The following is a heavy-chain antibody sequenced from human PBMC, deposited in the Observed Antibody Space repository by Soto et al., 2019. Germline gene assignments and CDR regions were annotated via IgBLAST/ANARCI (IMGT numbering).Heavy chain of an antibody. V-gene: IGHV3-53*01. CDR2: IYSGGMT. Sequence: EVQLVESGGGLIQPGGSLRLSCAASGFTVSSNHMSWVRQAPGKGLECISVIYSGGMTYYADSVKGRFTISRDNSKNTRYLQMNSLRAEDTALDYCARGSTPLNYLGRGTLVTVSS. D-gene: IGHD2-15*01. J-gene: IGHJ4*02. CDR3: ARGSTPLNY. CDR1: GFTVSSNH.